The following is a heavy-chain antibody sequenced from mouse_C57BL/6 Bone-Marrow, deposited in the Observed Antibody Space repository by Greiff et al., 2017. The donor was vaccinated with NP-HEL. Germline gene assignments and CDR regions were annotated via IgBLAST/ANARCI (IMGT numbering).Heavy chain of an antibody. CDR3: ARLYGTPSYAMDY. CDR2: IYIGNGYT. Sequence: VQLKESGAELVRPGSSVKMSCKTSGYTFTSYGINWVKQRPGQGLEWIGYIYIGNGYTEYNEKFKGKATLTSDTSSSTAYMQLSSLTSEDSAIYFCARLYGTPSYAMDYWGQGTSVTVSS. CDR1: GYTFTSYG. J-gene: IGHJ4*01. D-gene: IGHD1-1*01. V-gene: IGHV1-58*01.